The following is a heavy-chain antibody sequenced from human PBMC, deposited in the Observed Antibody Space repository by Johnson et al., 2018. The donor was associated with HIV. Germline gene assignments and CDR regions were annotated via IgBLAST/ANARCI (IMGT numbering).Heavy chain of an antibody. J-gene: IGHJ3*02. CDR2: ISGSGGST. V-gene: IGHV3-23*04. D-gene: IGHD3-10*01. CDR3: ARDPFGALDGDAFDI. Sequence: VQLVESGGGVVQPGRSLRLSCAASGFTFSSYAMSWVRQAPGKGLEWVSAISGSGGSTYYADSVKGRFTISRDNSKNTLYLQMNSLRAEDTAVYYCARDPFGALDGDAFDIWGQGTMVTVSS. CDR1: GFTFSSYA.